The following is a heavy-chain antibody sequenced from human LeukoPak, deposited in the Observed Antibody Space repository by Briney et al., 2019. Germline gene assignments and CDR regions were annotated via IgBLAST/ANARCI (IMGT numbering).Heavy chain of an antibody. D-gene: IGHD6-13*01. V-gene: IGHV5-51*01. Sequence: GESLKISGKGSGYSFTTYWIGWVGQMPGKGLEGMGVIYPGDSDTTYSPSFQGQVTISADKSINTAYLKWSSLKASDTAMYYCARLLNSSWYGFDFWGQGTLVTVSS. CDR3: ARLLNSSWYGFDF. CDR2: IYPGDSDT. J-gene: IGHJ4*02. CDR1: GYSFTTYW.